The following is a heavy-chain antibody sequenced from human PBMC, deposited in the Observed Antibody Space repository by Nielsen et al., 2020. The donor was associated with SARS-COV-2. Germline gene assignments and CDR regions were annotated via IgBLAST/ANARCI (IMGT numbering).Heavy chain of an antibody. Sequence: SLKISCAASGFTFDDYAMHWVRQAPGKGLELVSGISWNSGSIGYADSVEGRFTISRDNAKNSLYLQMNSLRAEDTALYYCAKLASYGSGSYYSPPLGGDAFDIWGQGTMVTVSS. D-gene: IGHD3-10*01. CDR2: ISWNSGSI. V-gene: IGHV3-9*01. J-gene: IGHJ3*02. CDR1: GFTFDDYA. CDR3: AKLASYGSGSYYSPPLGGDAFDI.